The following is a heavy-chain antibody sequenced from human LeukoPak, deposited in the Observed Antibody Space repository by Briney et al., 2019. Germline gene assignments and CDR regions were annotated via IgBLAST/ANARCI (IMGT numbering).Heavy chain of an antibody. V-gene: IGHV3-48*03. CDR2: ISSGGNTI. CDR3: ARGYYDSSGYYRRGY. CDR1: GFTFSSYE. Sequence: GGSLRLSCAASGFTFSSYEMNWVRQAPGKGLEWVSYISSGGNTIYYADSVKGRFTISRDNAKNSLYLQMNSLRAEDTAIYFCARGYYDSSGYYRRGYWGQGTLVTVSS. D-gene: IGHD3-22*01. J-gene: IGHJ4*02.